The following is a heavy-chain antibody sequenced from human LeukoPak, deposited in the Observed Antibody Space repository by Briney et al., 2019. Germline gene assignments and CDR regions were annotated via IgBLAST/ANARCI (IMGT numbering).Heavy chain of an antibody. J-gene: IGHJ4*02. CDR3: AKVNPPFTSCCTDY. Sequence: PGGSLRLSCAASGFTFSSYGMHWVRQAPGKGLEWVAIIRYDGSNKYYADSVKGRFTISRDNSKNTLYLQMNSLRAEDTAVYYCAKVNPPFTSCCTDYWGQGTLVTVSS. V-gene: IGHV3-30*02. CDR1: GFTFSSYG. D-gene: IGHD2-2*02. CDR2: IRYDGSNK.